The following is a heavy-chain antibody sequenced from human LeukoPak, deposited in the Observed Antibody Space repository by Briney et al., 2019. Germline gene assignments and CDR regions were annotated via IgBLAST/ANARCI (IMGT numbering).Heavy chain of an antibody. V-gene: IGHV3-7*05. J-gene: IGHJ4*02. CDR2: IKHDGSEK. Sequence: PGGSLRLSCAASGFTFSNSWMTWVRQAPGKGLEWVANIKHDGSEKYYVGSVEGRFTISRDNAKNSLYLQMNSLRAEDTAVYYCAVYNWNSKRDLDYWGQGTLVTVSS. CDR1: GFTFSNSW. CDR3: AVYNWNSKRDLDY. D-gene: IGHD1-7*01.